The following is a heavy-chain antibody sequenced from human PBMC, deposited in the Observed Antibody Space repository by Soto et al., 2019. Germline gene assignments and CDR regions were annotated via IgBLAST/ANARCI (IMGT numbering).Heavy chain of an antibody. CDR1: GGSISSGDYY. CDR2: IYYSGST. V-gene: IGHV4-30-4*01. CDR3: AREEPGWNRWFDP. J-gene: IGHJ5*02. Sequence: PSEILSLTCTVSGGSISSGDYYWSWIRQPPGKGLEWIGYIYYSGSTYYNPSLKSRVTISVDTSRNQFSLKLSSVTAADTAVYYCAREEPGWNRWFDPWGQGTLVTVSS. D-gene: IGHD1-1*01.